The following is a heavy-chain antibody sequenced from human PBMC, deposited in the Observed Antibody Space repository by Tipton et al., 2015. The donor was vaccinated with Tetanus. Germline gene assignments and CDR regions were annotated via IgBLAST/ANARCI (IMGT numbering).Heavy chain of an antibody. CDR2: IYNGGST. CDR1: GGSISSGGYY. V-gene: IGHV4-31*03. Sequence: GLVKPSQTLSLTCTVSGGSISSGGYYWSWIRQHPGKGLEWIGDIYNGGSTYYNPSLKSRVTISVDTSKNQFSLKLNSVTAADTAVYYCARDQARGARGWNYFDYWGQGSLVTVSS. D-gene: IGHD1-26*01. CDR3: ARDQARGARGWNYFDY. J-gene: IGHJ4*02.